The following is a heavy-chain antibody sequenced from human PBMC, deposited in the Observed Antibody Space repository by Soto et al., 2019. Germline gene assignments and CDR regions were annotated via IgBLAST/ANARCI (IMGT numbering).Heavy chain of an antibody. V-gene: IGHV4-39*07. CDR3: APGDTWQLGDR. CDR2: IYYIGCT. J-gene: IGHJ5*02. Sequence: XATMSLTCTVCCGGIIRSSYYWGWKRQPPGKGLEWIGSIYYIGCTNHNPSLQGRATMSVDTSQNRFSLNLNSVTAADTAVYHCAPGDTWQLGDRWGQRIRVTVCS. D-gene: IGHD6-6*01. CDR1: CGGIIRSSYY.